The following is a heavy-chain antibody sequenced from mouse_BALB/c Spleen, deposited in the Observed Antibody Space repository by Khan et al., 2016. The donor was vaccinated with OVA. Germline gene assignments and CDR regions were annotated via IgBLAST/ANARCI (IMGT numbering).Heavy chain of an antibody. Sequence: EVQLQESGPDLVKPGASVKISCKASGYSFTDYTMNWVKQSHGKNLEWIGLINPYNAGTSYNQNFKGKATLTVDKSSSAAYMELLSLTSDDSAVYYCARSGFGGFAYWGQGTLVTVSA. CDR1: GYSFTDYT. D-gene: IGHD3-1*01. CDR3: ARSGFGGFAY. V-gene: IGHV1-18*01. CDR2: INPYNAGT. J-gene: IGHJ3*01.